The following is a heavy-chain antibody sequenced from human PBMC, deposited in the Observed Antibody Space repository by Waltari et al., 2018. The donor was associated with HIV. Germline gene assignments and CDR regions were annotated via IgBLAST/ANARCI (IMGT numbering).Heavy chain of an antibody. D-gene: IGHD3-16*01. CDR3: VRGGEGTYGDY. CDR1: GFSFGYYS. CDR2: ISRDSRYI. V-gene: IGHV3-21*01. Sequence: LVESGGGLVKPGGSLRLACAGSGFSFGYYSMNWVRQAPGKGLEWVSSISRDSRYIYYAYSVKGRFTISRDNASNSLFLQMNSLRADDTAVYYCVRGGEGTYGDYWGQGTLVTVSS. J-gene: IGHJ4*02.